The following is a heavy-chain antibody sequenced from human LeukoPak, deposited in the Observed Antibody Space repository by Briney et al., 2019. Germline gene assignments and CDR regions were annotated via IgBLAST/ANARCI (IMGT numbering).Heavy chain of an antibody. Sequence: PSETLSLTCTVSGGSISSYYWSWLRQPPGKGLEWIGYIYYSGSTNYNPSLKSRVTISVDTSKNQFSLKLGSVTAADTAVYYCARGTVTTFLDYWGQGTLVTVSS. CDR1: GGSISSYY. CDR3: ARGTVTTFLDY. D-gene: IGHD4-11*01. J-gene: IGHJ4*02. CDR2: IYYSGST. V-gene: IGHV4-59*01.